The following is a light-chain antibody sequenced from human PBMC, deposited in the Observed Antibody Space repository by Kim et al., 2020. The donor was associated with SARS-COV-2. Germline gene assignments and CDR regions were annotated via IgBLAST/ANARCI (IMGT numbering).Light chain of an antibody. CDR3: QQSSSLPLT. V-gene: IGKV1-39*01. CDR2: AAS. Sequence: SASVGDRVTIACRASQSISTYLNWYQQRPGKAPNLLIFAASTLKTGVPSRFSGSGSGTDFTLIISSLQPEDFATYYCQQSSSLPLTFGGGTKLEIK. CDR1: QSISTY. J-gene: IGKJ4*01.